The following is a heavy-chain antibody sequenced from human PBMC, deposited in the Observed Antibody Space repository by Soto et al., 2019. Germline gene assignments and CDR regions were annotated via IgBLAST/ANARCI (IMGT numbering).Heavy chain of an antibody. J-gene: IGHJ4*02. CDR3: VRGGSSRSY. Sequence: GGSLRLSCAASGFTFTSYGMHWVRQAPGKGLEWVSVISYDGSNKYYADSVKGRFTISRDNSKNTLYLDMTSLRGGDTAVYYCVRGGSSRSYWGRGSLVTVSS. CDR1: GFTFTSYG. CDR2: ISYDGSNK. D-gene: IGHD3-16*02. V-gene: IGHV3-30*03.